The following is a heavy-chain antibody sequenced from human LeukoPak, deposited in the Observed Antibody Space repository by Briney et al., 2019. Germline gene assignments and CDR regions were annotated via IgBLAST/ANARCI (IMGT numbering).Heavy chain of an antibody. Sequence: ASVKVSCKASGYTFTGYYMHWVRQAPGQGLEWMGWSSGYSGNTNYAQKLQGRVTMTTDTSTSTAYMELRSLRSDDTAVYYCARGNYCSGGSCYDGAFDYWGQGTLVTVSS. D-gene: IGHD2-15*01. CDR1: GYTFTGYY. V-gene: IGHV1-18*04. CDR2: SSGYSGNT. J-gene: IGHJ4*02. CDR3: ARGNYCSGGSCYDGAFDY.